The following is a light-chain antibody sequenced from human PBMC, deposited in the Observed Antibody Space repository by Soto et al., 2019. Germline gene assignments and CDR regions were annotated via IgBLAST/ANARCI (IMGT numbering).Light chain of an antibody. CDR1: QGISNY. CDR3: QKYDSAPWK. Sequence: DVQMTQSPSSLSASVGDRVTITCRASQGISNYLAWYQQKPGKVPRLLIYVASTLQSGVPSRFSGSGSGTDFILTISSLQPEDVATYYCQKYDSAPWKFGQGTKVEIK. CDR2: VAS. V-gene: IGKV1-27*01. J-gene: IGKJ1*01.